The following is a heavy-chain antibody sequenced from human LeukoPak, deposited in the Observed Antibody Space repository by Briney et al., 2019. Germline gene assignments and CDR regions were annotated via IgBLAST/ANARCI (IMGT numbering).Heavy chain of an antibody. D-gene: IGHD1-26*01. CDR1: GFTFSSYA. J-gene: IGHJ3*02. Sequence: GGSLRLSCAASGFTFSSYAMSWVRQAPGKGLEWVSAISGSGGSTYYADSVKGRFTISRDNPKNTLYLQMNSLRAEDTAVYYCATQPYRGSYSDAFDIWGQGTMVTVSS. CDR3: ATQPYRGSYSDAFDI. CDR2: ISGSGGST. V-gene: IGHV3-23*01.